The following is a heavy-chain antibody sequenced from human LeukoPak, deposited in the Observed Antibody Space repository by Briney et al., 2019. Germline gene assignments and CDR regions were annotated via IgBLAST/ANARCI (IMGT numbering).Heavy chain of an antibody. CDR3: AKGRTAYCSSTSCDTIDY. D-gene: IGHD2-2*01. J-gene: IGHJ4*02. Sequence: GVPVTLSCAAPGFTLNSYAMSWLPQAPGKGREWVSGISGSGGSTYYADSEKGRFTISRDNSKNTLYLQMNSLRAEDTAVYYCAKGRTAYCSSTSCDTIDYWGQGTLVTVSS. CDR2: ISGSGGST. CDR1: GFTLNSYA. V-gene: IGHV3-23*01.